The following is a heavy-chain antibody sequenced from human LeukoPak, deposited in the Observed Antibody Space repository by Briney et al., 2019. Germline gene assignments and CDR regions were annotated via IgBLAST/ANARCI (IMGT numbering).Heavy chain of an antibody. Sequence: SETLSLTCTVSGGSISSDNYYWGWIRQPPGKGLEWIGTIYYSGSTYYNPSLKSRVTISVDTSKNQFSLKLSSVTAADTAVYYCARVGAGGFLFRSVDGLDYWGQGTLVTVSS. D-gene: IGHD3-3*01. V-gene: IGHV4-39*07. J-gene: IGHJ4*02. CDR2: IYYSGST. CDR1: GGSISSDNYY. CDR3: ARVGAGGFLFRSVDGLDY.